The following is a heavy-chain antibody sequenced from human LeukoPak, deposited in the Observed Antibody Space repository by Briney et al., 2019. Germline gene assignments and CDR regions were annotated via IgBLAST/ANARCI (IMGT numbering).Heavy chain of an antibody. CDR3: ARRQGCSSTSCPPDS. V-gene: IGHV5-51*01. CDR2: IYPGDSDT. J-gene: IGHJ4*02. Sequence: GESLKISCKGSGYSFSTYWIAWVRQMPGKGLEWMGLIYPGDSDTRYSPSFQGQVTISADKSINTAYLQWSSLKASDTAMYYCARRQGCSSTSCPPDSWGQGTLVTVSS. CDR1: GYSFSTYW. D-gene: IGHD2-2*01.